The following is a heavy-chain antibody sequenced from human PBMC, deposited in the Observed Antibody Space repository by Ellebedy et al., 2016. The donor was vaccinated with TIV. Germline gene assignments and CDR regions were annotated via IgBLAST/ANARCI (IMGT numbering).Heavy chain of an antibody. CDR3: ARWYGSGTYYLDP. Sequence: PGGSLRLSCAASGFTFSSYGMHWVRQAPGKGLEWVAAIRHDGNNAYYADSVKGRFTISKENSKNTLYLQMNSLRAEDTALYYCARWYGSGTYYLDPWGQGTLVTVSS. D-gene: IGHD3-10*01. CDR2: IRHDGNNA. J-gene: IGHJ5*01. V-gene: IGHV3-33*01. CDR1: GFTFSSYG.